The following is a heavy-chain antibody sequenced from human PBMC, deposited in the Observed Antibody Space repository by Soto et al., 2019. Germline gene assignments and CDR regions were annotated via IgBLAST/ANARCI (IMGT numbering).Heavy chain of an antibody. CDR1: GYTLTELS. J-gene: IGHJ4*02. V-gene: IGHV1-24*01. CDR2: FDPEDGET. Sequence: GASVKVSCKVSGYTLTELSMHWLRQAPGKGLEWMGGFDPEDGETIYAQKFQGRVTMTEDTSTDTAYMELSSLRSEDTAVYYCATGLNYYGSGSYYNPRDYWGQGTLVTVSS. CDR3: ATGLNYYGSGSYYNPRDY. D-gene: IGHD3-10*01.